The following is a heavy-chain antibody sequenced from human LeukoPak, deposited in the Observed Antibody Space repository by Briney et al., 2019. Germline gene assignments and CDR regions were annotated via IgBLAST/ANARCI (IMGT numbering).Heavy chain of an antibody. V-gene: IGHV4-59*08. CDR1: GASINNNF. CDR3: ARHRDYYDT. Sequence: PSETLSLTCTVSGASINNNFWTWIRQPPGKGLEWIGYIYSSGSANYNPSLKSRVIISGDTSKNQISLNLTSVTAADTAVYFCARHRDYYDTWGHGTLVTAPS. CDR2: IYSSGSA. J-gene: IGHJ4*01. D-gene: IGHD3-22*01.